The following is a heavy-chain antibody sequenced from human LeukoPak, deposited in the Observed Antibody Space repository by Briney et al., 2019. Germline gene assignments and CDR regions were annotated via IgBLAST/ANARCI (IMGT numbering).Heavy chain of an antibody. CDR3: RDPGAFPYFFDC. J-gene: IGHJ4*02. Sequence: PGGSLRLSCAGSGFIFRNYGMHWVRQTPGKGLECVSAISGDGVSPYYADSVRGRFTISRDNSKNTLYLQMNSLRVEDTAVYCARDPGAFPYFFDCWGQGTLVTVSS. D-gene: IGHD4/OR15-4a*01. CDR1: GFIFRNYG. CDR2: ISGDGVSP. V-gene: IGHV3-23*01.